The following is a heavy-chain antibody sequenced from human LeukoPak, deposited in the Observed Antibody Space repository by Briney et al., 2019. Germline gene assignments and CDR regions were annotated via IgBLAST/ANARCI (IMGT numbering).Heavy chain of an antibody. CDR1: GYTFTSYA. J-gene: IGHJ5*02. V-gene: IGHV1-3*01. Sequence: ASVKVSCKASGYTFTSYAMHWVRQAPGQRLEWMGWINAGNGNTKYSQKFQGRVTITRDTSASTAYMELRSLRSEAPAVYSCAREARNWFDPWGQGTLVTVSS. CDR3: AREARNWFDP. CDR2: INAGNGNT.